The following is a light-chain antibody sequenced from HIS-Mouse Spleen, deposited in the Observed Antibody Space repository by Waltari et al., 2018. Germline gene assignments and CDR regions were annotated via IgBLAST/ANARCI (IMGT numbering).Light chain of an antibody. CDR3: SSYTSSSTEV. J-gene: IGLJ2*01. Sequence: QSALTQPASVSGSPGQSITISCPGTSSYVGGYNYVSWYQQHPGKAPKLMIYTVSNRPSGVSNRFSGSKSGNTASLTISGLQAEDEADYYCSSYTSSSTEVFGGGTKLTVL. CDR1: SSYVGGYNY. CDR2: TVS. V-gene: IGLV2-14*03.